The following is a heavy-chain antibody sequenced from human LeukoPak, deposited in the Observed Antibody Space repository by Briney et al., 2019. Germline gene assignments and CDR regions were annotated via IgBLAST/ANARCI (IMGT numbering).Heavy chain of an antibody. V-gene: IGHV4-39*01. CDR2: IYYSGNT. J-gene: IGHJ4*02. CDR1: GVSISSSNSY. CDR3: ARQTGSGLFILP. D-gene: IGHD3/OR15-3a*01. Sequence: KPSETLSLTCTVSGVSISSSNSYWGWIRQPPGKGLEWIGSIYYSGNTYHNASLKSQVSIPIGTSKNQFSLRLTSVTAADTAVYYCARQTGSGLFILPGGQGTLVTVSS.